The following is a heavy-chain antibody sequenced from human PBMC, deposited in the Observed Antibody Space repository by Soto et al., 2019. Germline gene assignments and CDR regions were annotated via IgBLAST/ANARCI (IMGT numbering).Heavy chain of an antibody. CDR3: ARSDWFDP. CDR1: GFTFSTYW. Sequence: LRLSCAASGFTFSTYWMHWVRQAPGKGLVWVSRIKSDGSSTSYADSVKGRFTISRDNAKNTLYLQMNSLRVEDTAVYYCARSDWFDPWGQGTLVTVSS. V-gene: IGHV3-74*01. CDR2: IKSDGSST. J-gene: IGHJ5*02.